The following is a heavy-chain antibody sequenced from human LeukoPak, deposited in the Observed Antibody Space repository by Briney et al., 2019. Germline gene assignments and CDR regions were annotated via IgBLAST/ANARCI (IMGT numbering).Heavy chain of an antibody. V-gene: IGHV3-23*01. D-gene: IGHD7-27*01. J-gene: IGHJ4*02. CDR1: GFTFSSYT. CDR3: AKDGGLWVSAHWGDS. CDR2: ITTGGPNT. Sequence: GGSLRLSCTASGFTFSSYTMSWVRQAPGQGLKWVSTITTGGPNTYYADSVKGRFAVSRDDSKNTLYLQMNSLRAEDTAVYYCAKDGGLWVSAHWGDSWGRGTLVTVSS.